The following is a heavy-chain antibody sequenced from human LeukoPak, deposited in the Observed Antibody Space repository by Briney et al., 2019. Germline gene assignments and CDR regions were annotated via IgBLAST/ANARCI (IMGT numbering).Heavy chain of an antibody. Sequence: GSLRLSCAASGFTFSDYYMSWIRQAPGKGLEWVSYISSSSSYTNYADSVKGRFTISRDNAKNSLYLQMNSLRAEDTAVYYCAGGGRWFGESSLDYWGQGTLVTVSS. J-gene: IGHJ4*02. D-gene: IGHD3-10*01. CDR1: GFTFSDYY. CDR3: AGGGRWFGESSLDY. CDR2: ISSSSSYT. V-gene: IGHV3-11*06.